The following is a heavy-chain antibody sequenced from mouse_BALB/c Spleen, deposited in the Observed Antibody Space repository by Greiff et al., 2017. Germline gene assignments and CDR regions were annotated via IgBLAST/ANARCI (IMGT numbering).Heavy chain of an antibody. CDR3: ARYPNWGYFDY. Sequence: EVMLVESGGGLVQPGGSLKLSCAASGFTFSSYGMSWVRQTPDKRLELVATINSNGGSTYYPDSVKGRFTISRDNAKNTLYLQMSSLKSEDTAMYYCARYPNWGYFDYWGQGTTLTVSS. CDR2: INSNGGST. D-gene: IGHD4-1*02. CDR1: GFTFSSYG. V-gene: IGHV5-6-3*01. J-gene: IGHJ2*01.